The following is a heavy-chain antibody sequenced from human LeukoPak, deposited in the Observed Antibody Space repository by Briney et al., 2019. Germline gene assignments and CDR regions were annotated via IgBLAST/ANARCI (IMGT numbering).Heavy chain of an antibody. V-gene: IGHV3-21*01. CDR2: ISSSSSYI. D-gene: IGHD6-19*01. J-gene: IGHJ4*02. Sequence: PGVSLRLSCAASGFTFSSYSMNWVRQAPGKGLEWVSSISSSSSYIYYADSVKGRFTISRDNAKNSLYLQMSSLRAEDTAIYYCARALYNRGWYPDYFDSWGQGTLVTVSA. CDR1: GFTFSSYS. CDR3: ARALYNRGWYPDYFDS.